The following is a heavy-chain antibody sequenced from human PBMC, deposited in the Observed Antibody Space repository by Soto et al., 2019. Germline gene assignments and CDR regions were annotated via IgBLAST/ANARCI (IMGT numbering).Heavy chain of an antibody. CDR2: INSSSSYT. V-gene: IGHV3-11*05. CDR1: GFTFSDYY. CDR3: ARVPPWRRYFDL. Sequence: QVQLVESGGGLVKPGGSLRLSCAASGFTFSDYYMSWIRQAPGKGLEWVSYINSSSSYTNYADSVKGRFTISRDNAKNSLYLQMNSLRAEDTAVYYCARVPPWRRYFDLWGRGTLVTVSS. J-gene: IGHJ2*01. D-gene: IGHD1-1*01.